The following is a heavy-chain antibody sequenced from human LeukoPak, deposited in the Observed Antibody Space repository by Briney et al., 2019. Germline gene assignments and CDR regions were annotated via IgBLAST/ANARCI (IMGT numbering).Heavy chain of an antibody. CDR2: ISSSGSTI. J-gene: IGHJ4*02. D-gene: IGHD3-22*01. CDR3: ARDAFYDSSGSGFDY. V-gene: IGHV3-11*01. Sequence: GWSLRLSCAASGFTFSDYYMSWLRQAPGKGLEWVSYISSSGSTIYYAASVKGRVTISRDNPTNSLYLQMNSLRAEDTAVYYCARDAFYDSSGSGFDYWGQGTLVTVSS. CDR1: GFTFSDYY.